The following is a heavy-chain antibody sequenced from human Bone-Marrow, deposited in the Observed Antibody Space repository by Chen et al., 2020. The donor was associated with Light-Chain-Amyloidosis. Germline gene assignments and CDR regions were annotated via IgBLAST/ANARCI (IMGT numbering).Heavy chain of an antibody. CDR3: ARRRDGYNFDY. J-gene: IGHJ4*02. CDR1: GYTFPNYW. CDR2: IYPDDSDA. D-gene: IGHD5-12*01. V-gene: IGHV5-51*01. Sequence: EVQLEQSGPEVKKHGESLKISCKGSGYTFPNYWIGWVRQMPGKVLEWMGVIYPDDSDARYSPSFEGQVTISADKSITTAYLQWRSLKASDTAMYYCARRRDGYNFDYWGQGTLVTVSS.